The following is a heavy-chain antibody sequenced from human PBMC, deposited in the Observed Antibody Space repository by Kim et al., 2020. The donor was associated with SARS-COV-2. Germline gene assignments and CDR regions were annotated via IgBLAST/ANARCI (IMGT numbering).Heavy chain of an antibody. J-gene: IGHJ5*02. CDR3: ARHEGYCSSTSCRTDP. V-gene: IGHV5-10-1*01. CDR1: GYSFTSYW. Sequence: GESLKISCKGSGYSFTSYWISWVRQMPGKGLEWLGRIDPSDSYNNYSPFFQGHVTISADKSISTAYLQWSSLKASDTAMYYCARHEGYCSSTSCRTDPWGQGTLVTVSS. D-gene: IGHD2-2*01. CDR2: IDPSDSYN.